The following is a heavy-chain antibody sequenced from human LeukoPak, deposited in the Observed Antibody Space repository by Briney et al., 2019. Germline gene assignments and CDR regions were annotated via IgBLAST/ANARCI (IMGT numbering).Heavy chain of an antibody. CDR2: MFYSGSS. CDR3: ARHVASRLAIRLFDP. D-gene: IGHD5-12*01. CDR1: SGSISSSGFF. J-gene: IGHJ5*02. Sequence: PSETLSLTCTVSSGSISSSGFFWGWIRQPPGKGLEWIVSMFYSGSSYYNPSLTSRVTISVDTYKNQFSLKLSSVTAADTAVYYCARHVASRLAIRLFDPWGQGILVTVSS. V-gene: IGHV4-39*01.